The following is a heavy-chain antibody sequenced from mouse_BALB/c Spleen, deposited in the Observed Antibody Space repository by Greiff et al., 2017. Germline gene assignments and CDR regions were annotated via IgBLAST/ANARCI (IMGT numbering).Heavy chain of an antibody. V-gene: IGHV1-4*01. CDR1: GYTFTSYT. J-gene: IGHJ3*01. CDR2: INPSSGYT. CDR3: ARKGTFAY. Sequence: VQRVESGAELARPGASVKMSCKASGYTFTSYTMHWVKQRPGQGLEWIGYINPSSGYTNYNQKFKDKATLTADKSSSTAYMQLSSLTSEDSAVYYCARKGTFAYWGQGTLVTVSA. D-gene: IGHD3-3*01.